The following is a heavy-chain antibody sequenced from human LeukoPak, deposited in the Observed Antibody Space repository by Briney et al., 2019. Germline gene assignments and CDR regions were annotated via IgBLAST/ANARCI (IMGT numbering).Heavy chain of an antibody. Sequence: GGSLRLSCAASGFTFSSYAMSWVRRAPGKGLEWVSAISGSGGSTYYADSVKGRFTISRDNSKNTLYLQMNSLRAEDTAVYYCAKGIAVAGTHIPYYYYYYGMDVWGQGTTVTVSS. J-gene: IGHJ6*02. CDR2: ISGSGGST. CDR1: GFTFSSYA. D-gene: IGHD6-19*01. V-gene: IGHV3-23*01. CDR3: AKGIAVAGTHIPYYYYYYGMDV.